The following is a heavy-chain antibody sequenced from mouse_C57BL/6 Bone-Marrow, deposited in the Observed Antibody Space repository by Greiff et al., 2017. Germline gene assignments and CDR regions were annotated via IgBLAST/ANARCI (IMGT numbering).Heavy chain of an antibody. D-gene: IGHD1-1*01. CDR2: IRLKSDNYAT. J-gene: IGHJ1*03. Sequence: EVQLQESGGGLVQPGGSMKLSCVASGFTFSNYWMNWVRQSPEKGLEWVAQIRLKSDNYATHYAESVKGRFTISRDDSKSSVYLQMNNLRAEDTGIYYCTSITTVVATPWGFDVWGTGTTVTVSS. CDR3: TSITTVVATPWGFDV. CDR1: GFTFSNYW. V-gene: IGHV6-3*01.